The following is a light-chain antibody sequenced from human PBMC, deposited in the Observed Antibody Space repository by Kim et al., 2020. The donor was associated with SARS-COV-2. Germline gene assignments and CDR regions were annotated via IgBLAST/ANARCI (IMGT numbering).Light chain of an antibody. V-gene: IGLV1-44*01. CDR3: ASWDDSLNGWV. CDR1: SSNIGIKT. Sequence: ELTQPPSVSGAPGQRVTISCSGSSSNIGIKTVTWYQKLPGTAPKLLIYSNDQRPSGVPDRFSGSKSGTSASLAISGLQSEDEGDYHCASWDDSLNGWVFGGGTKLTVL. J-gene: IGLJ3*02. CDR2: SND.